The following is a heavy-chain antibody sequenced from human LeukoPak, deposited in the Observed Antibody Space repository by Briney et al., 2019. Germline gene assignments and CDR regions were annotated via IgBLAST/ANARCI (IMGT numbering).Heavy chain of an antibody. D-gene: IGHD5-24*01. V-gene: IGHV3-23*01. Sequence: GGSLRLSCAASGFTFSSYAMIWVRQAPGKGLEWVSAISGRGGSTFYADSVKGRFTIPRDTSKNTLYLQMNSLRDENTAVYYCAKDRRDGYTADAFDIWGQGTMVTVSP. J-gene: IGHJ3*02. CDR1: GFTFSSYA. CDR2: ISGRGGST. CDR3: AKDRRDGYTADAFDI.